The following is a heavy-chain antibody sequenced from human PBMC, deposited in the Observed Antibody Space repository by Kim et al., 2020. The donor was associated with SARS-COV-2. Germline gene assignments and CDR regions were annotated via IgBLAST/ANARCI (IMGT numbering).Heavy chain of an antibody. CDR1: GLTFSDAW. J-gene: IGHJ5*02. Sequence: GGSLRLSCVVSGLTFSDAWVSWVRQARGKGLEWVGRIKSKGSGGTIDYAAAVKGRFTISRDDLKKTIYLQMNSLKIEDTALYYCSHIDSFYERHGSWGQGTLVTVSS. CDR3: SHIDSFYERHGS. V-gene: IGHV3-15*01. D-gene: IGHD3-10*01. CDR2: IKSKGSGGTI.